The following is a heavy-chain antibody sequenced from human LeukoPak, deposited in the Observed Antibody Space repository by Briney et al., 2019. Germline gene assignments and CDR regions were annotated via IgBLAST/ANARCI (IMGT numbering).Heavy chain of an antibody. V-gene: IGHV1-46*01. CDR2: INPSGGST. CDR3: ARVHHYYYYMDV. Sequence: ASVKVSCKASGYTFTSYYMHWVRQAPGQGLEWMGIINPSGGSTSYEQKFQGRVTMTRGTSTSTVYMELSSLRSEDTAVYYCARVHHYYYYMDVWGKGTTVTISS. CDR1: GYTFTSYY. J-gene: IGHJ6*03.